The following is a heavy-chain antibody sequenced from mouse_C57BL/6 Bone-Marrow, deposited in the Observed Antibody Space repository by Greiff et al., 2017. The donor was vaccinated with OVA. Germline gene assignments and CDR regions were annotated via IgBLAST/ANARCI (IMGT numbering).Heavy chain of an antibody. CDR3: ARIYYYGSSYVSYAMDD. CDR2: ISSGGSYT. V-gene: IGHV5-6*01. Sequence: EVQLVESGGDLVKPGGSLKLSCAASGFTFSSYGMSWVRQTPDKRLEWVATISSGGSYTYYPDSVKGRFTISRDNAKNTLYLQMSSLKSEDTAMYYCARIYYYGSSYVSYAMDDWGQGTSVTVSS. D-gene: IGHD1-1*01. CDR1: GFTFSSYG. J-gene: IGHJ4*01.